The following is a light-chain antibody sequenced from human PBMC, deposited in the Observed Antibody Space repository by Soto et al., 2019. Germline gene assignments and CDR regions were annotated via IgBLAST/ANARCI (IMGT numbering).Light chain of an antibody. CDR3: QQYNSYPRT. V-gene: IGKV3-15*01. J-gene: IGKJ1*01. CDR1: QSVSSN. Sequence: DIVMTQSPATLSVSPGERATISCRASQSVSSNLAWYQQKPGQAPRLLIYGASTRATGIPARFSGSGSGTEFTLTISSLQSEDFADYYCQQYNSYPRTFGQGTKVEIK. CDR2: GAS.